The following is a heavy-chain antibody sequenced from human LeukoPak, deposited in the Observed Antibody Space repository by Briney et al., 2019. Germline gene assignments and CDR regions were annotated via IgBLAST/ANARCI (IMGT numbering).Heavy chain of an antibody. CDR1: GGSISSSSYY. CDR3: ARGIMMLRGAYDY. J-gene: IGHJ4*02. D-gene: IGHD3-10*01. Sequence: PSETLSLTCTVSGGSISSSSYYWGWIRQPPGKGLEWVSRINSDGRTTAYADSVKGRFTISRDNAKSTMYLQMNSLRVEDTGVYYCARGIMMLRGAYDYWGQGILVIVSS. CDR2: INSDGRTT. V-gene: IGHV3-74*01.